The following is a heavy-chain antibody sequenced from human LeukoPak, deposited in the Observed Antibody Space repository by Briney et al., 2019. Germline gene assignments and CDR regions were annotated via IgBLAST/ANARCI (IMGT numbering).Heavy chain of an antibody. CDR1: GFTFSSYW. CDR2: IKQDGSEK. J-gene: IGHJ6*03. V-gene: IGHV3-7*01. Sequence: GGSLRLSCAASGFTFSSYWISWVRQAPGKGLEWVANIKQDGSEKYYVDSVKGRFTISRDNAKNSLYLQMNSLRAEDTAAYYCARGFRGWYYMDVWGKGTTVTISS. D-gene: IGHD6-19*01. CDR3: ARGFRGWYYMDV.